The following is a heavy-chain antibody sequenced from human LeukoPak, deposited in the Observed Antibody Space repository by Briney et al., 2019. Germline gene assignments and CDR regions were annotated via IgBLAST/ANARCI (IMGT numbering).Heavy chain of an antibody. CDR3: ARVSGYNPYWYFDL. V-gene: IGHV3-13*01. CDR2: IGTAGDT. D-gene: IGHD5-12*01. J-gene: IGHJ2*01. Sequence: PGGSLRLSCAPSGFTFSSYDMHWVRQATGKGLEWVSAIGTAGDTYYPGSVKGRFTISRENAKNSLYLQMNSLRAGDTAVYYCARVSGYNPYWYFDLWGRGTLVTVSS. CDR1: GFTFSSYD.